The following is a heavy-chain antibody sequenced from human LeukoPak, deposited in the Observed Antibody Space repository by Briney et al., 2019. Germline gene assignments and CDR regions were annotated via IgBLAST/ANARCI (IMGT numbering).Heavy chain of an antibody. J-gene: IGHJ4*02. Sequence: SETLSLTCAAYDGSFSGYYWSWIRQSPGKGLEWIGEINHSGSTNSNPSLKSRVTISVDTSKNQVSLKLSSVTAADTAVYYCARGRNTNWHLPFYWGQGTLVTVSS. CDR2: INHSGST. CDR1: DGSFSGYY. V-gene: IGHV4-34*01. CDR3: ARGRNTNWHLPFY. D-gene: IGHD2-8*01.